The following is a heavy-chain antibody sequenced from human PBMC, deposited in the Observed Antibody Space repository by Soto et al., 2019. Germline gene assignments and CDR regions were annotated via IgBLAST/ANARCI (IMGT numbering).Heavy chain of an antibody. CDR3: ARGSRDGYNPNPIDY. V-gene: IGHV3-30-3*01. J-gene: IGHJ4*02. CDR1: GFTFSSYA. Sequence: GGSLRLSCAASGFTFSSYAMHWVRQAPGKGLEWVAVISYDGSNKYYADSVKGRFTTSRDNSKNTLYLQMNSLRAEDTAVYYCARGSRDGYNPNPIDYWGQGTLVTVSS. CDR2: ISYDGSNK. D-gene: IGHD2-2*01.